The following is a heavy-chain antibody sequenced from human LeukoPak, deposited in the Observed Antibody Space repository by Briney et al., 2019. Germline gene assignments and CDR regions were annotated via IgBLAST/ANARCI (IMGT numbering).Heavy chain of an antibody. CDR3: ARRNGANSKAFDI. Sequence: GESLKISYKGSGYSFTSYWIGWVRQMPGKGLEWMGIIYPGDSDTRYSPSFQGQVTISADKSISTAYLQWSSLRASDTAMYYCARRNGANSKAFDIWGQGTMVTVSS. CDR2: IYPGDSDT. CDR1: GYSFTSYW. V-gene: IGHV5-51*01. D-gene: IGHD4-23*01. J-gene: IGHJ3*02.